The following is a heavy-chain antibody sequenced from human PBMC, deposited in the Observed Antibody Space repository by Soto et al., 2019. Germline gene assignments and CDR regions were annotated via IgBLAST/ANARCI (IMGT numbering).Heavy chain of an antibody. D-gene: IGHD2-15*01. Sequence: PGGSLRLSCAGSGFTFGDSYMSWIRQTPGKGLEWLSYISPGSRYPAYADSVKGRFTISRDNAKRSLYLQMMSLTAEDTAIYYCVRGGGGGLFDPWGQGTMVTVSS. J-gene: IGHJ5*02. CDR3: VRGGGGGLFDP. CDR1: GFTFGDSY. CDR2: ISPGSRYP. V-gene: IGHV3-11*06.